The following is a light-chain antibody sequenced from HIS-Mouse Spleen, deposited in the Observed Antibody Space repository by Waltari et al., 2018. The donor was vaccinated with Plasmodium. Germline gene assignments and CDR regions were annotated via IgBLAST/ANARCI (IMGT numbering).Light chain of an antibody. Sequence: QSVLTQPPSVSAAPGQKVTISCSGSSSNIGHNYVYCYQQLPGTAPKLLIYDNNKRPSGIPDRFSGSKSGTSATLGITGLQTGDEADYYCGTWDSSLSAGVVFGGGTKLTVL. CDR3: GTWDSSLSAGVV. CDR2: DNN. J-gene: IGLJ2*01. V-gene: IGLV1-51*01. CDR1: SSNIGHNY.